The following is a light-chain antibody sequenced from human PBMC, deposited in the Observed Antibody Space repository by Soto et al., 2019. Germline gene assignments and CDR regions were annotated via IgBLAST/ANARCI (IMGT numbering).Light chain of an antibody. CDR2: AAS. J-gene: IGKJ1*01. CDR1: QGIGND. Sequence: DLQMTQSPSSLSASVGDWVTITCRASQGIGNDLGWFQQKPGKAPKRLIYAASSLQSGVPSRFSGSRSGTEFTLTISSLQPEDFATYYCLQHTTYPWTFGQGTKVEIK. CDR3: LQHTTYPWT. V-gene: IGKV1-17*01.